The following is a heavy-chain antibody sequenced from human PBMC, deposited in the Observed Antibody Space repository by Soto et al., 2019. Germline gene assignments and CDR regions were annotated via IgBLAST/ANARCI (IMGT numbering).Heavy chain of an antibody. CDR3: ARGNQYYYGSGSDYNNWFDP. V-gene: IGHV4-34*01. J-gene: IGHJ5*02. CDR1: GGSFSGYY. CDR2: INHSGST. Sequence: SETLSLTCAVHGGSFSGYYWSWIRQPPGKGLEWIGEINHSGSTNYNPSLKSRVTISVDTSKNQFSLKLSSVTAADTAVYYCARGNQYYYGSGSDYNNWFDPWGQGTLV. D-gene: IGHD3-10*01.